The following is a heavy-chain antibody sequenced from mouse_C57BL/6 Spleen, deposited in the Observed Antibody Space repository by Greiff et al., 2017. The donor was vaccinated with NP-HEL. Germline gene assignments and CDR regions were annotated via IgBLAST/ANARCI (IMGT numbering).Heavy chain of an antibody. V-gene: IGHV1-39*01. Sequence: EVQLQQSGPELVQPGASVKISCKASGYSFTDYNMNWVKQSNGKSLEWIGVISPKYGTTGYNQKFTGKATLTVYQYSSTAYMQLNSLTSEDSAVYCWGRETTVRVDDWGKGTSVTVSS. CDR3: GRETTVRVDD. J-gene: IGHJ4*01. CDR1: GYSFTDYN. D-gene: IGHD1-1*01. CDR2: ISPKYGTT.